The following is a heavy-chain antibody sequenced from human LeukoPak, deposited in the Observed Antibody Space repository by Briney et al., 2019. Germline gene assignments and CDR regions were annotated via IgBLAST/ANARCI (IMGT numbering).Heavy chain of an antibody. V-gene: IGHV3-21*01. CDR1: GFTFSGYS. Sequence: GGSLRLSCAASGFTFSGYSMNWVRQAPGKGLEWVSSISSSSIYIYNADSVKGRITISRDNAKNSLYLQMNSLRAEGTAVYYCARVGFYGSSWYYFDYWDQGTLVTVSS. J-gene: IGHJ4*02. D-gene: IGHD6-13*01. CDR2: ISSSSIYI. CDR3: ARVGFYGSSWYYFDY.